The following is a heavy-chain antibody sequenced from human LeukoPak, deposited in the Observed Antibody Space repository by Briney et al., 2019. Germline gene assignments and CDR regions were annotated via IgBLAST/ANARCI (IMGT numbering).Heavy chain of an antibody. Sequence: PGGSLRLSCAASGFTLRSYVMSWVRQAPGKGLEWVSCITGSGGTTYYADSVKGRFTISRDNSKNTLYLQINSLRAEDTAVYYCAKVVVVATISAFDVWGQGTMVTVSS. J-gene: IGHJ3*01. CDR1: GFTLRSYV. CDR2: ITGSGGTT. D-gene: IGHD5-12*01. V-gene: IGHV3-23*01. CDR3: AKVVVVATISAFDV.